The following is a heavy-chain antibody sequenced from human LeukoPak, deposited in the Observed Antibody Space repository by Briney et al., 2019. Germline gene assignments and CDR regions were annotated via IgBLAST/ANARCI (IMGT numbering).Heavy chain of an antibody. J-gene: IGHJ6*03. CDR3: TREEAAALNSYYYYYMDV. V-gene: IGHV3-49*03. Sequence: GRSLRLSCTAFGFTFGDYAMSWFRQAPGKGLEWVGFIRSKAYGGTTEYAASVKGRFTISRDDSKSIAYLQMNSLKTEDTAVYYCTREEAAALNSYYYYYMDVWGKGTTVTVSS. D-gene: IGHD6-13*01. CDR1: GFTFGDYA. CDR2: IRSKAYGGTT.